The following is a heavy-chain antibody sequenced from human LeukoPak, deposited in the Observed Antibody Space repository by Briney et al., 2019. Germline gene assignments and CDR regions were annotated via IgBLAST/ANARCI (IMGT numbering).Heavy chain of an antibody. D-gene: IGHD3-3*01. J-gene: IGHJ6*03. V-gene: IGHV3-30*02. CDR1: GFTFSTYA. Sequence: GGSLRLSCATSGFTFSTYAMHWVRQAPGKGREWVASIRNDGTNKNHVDSEKGRFTISRDNSKNTLFLQMDSLRPEDTAIYYCAKSWSGYYHYYMDVWGKGTTVTVSS. CDR3: AKSWSGYYHYYMDV. CDR2: IRNDGTNK.